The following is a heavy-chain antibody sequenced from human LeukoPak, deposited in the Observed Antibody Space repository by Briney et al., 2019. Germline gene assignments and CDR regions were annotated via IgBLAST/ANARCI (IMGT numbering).Heavy chain of an antibody. CDR2: INPNSGGT. D-gene: IGHD1-1*01. Sequence: ASVKVSCKASGYTFTGYYMHWVRQAPGQGLEWMGWINPNSGGTNYAQKFQGRVTMTRDTSISTAYMELSRLRSDDTAVYYCASVTGTTRDYYGMGVWGQGTTVTVSS. CDR1: GYTFTGYY. V-gene: IGHV1-2*02. CDR3: ASVTGTTRDYYGMGV. J-gene: IGHJ6*02.